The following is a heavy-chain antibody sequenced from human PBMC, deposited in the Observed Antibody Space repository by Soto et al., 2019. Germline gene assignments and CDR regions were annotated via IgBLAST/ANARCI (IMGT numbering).Heavy chain of an antibody. CDR3: ARGLYDFWSGYQYYHYYYGLDV. D-gene: IGHD3-3*01. J-gene: IGHJ6*02. V-gene: IGHV4-34*01. CDR2: INHSGST. CDR1: GGSFSGYY. Sequence: SETLSLTCAVYGGSFSGYYWSWIRQPPGKGLEWIGEINHSGSTNYNPSLKSRVTISVDTSKNQFSLKLSSVTAADTAVYYCARGLYDFWSGYQYYHYYYGLDVWGQGTTVTVSS.